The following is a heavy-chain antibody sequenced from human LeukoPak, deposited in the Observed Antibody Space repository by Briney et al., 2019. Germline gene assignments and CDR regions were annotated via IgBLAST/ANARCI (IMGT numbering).Heavy chain of an antibody. CDR3: AKSGGNTMRAFDI. Sequence: HPGGPMRLCCAACGFTFSIYGMHWVRQAPGKGLEWVVFIRYDGSIKHYAYSEKGRFTISRDTSNNTLYLQMNSLSAENTAVYYCAKSGGNTMRAFDIWGQGTMVTVSS. CDR2: IRYDGSIK. V-gene: IGHV3-30*02. J-gene: IGHJ3*02. CDR1: GFTFSIYG. D-gene: IGHD3-22*01.